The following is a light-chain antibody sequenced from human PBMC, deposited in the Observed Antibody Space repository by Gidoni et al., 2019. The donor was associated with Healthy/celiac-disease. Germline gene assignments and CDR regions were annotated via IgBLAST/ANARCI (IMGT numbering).Light chain of an antibody. CDR1: QSVSYRSTNQNY. J-gene: IGKJ1*01. CDR3: QQYYRTPPWT. Sequence: DIVMHQSPASLAASLGERSTINYKYSQSVSYRSTNQNYLACYQQKPGQPPKRLIYWASTRESGVPDRVSGSVSGTDFTLTISILQAEDVAVDDCQQYYRTPPWTCGQGTKVEIK. V-gene: IGKV4-1*01. CDR2: WAS.